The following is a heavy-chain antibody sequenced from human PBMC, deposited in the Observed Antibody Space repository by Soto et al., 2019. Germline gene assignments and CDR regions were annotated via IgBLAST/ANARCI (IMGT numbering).Heavy chain of an antibody. CDR2: IIPIFGTA. CDR3: ARVALGELSPPFDY. CDR1: GGTFSSYA. J-gene: IGHJ4*02. Sequence: QVQLVQSGAEVKKPGSSVKVSCKASGGTFSSYAISWVRQAPGQGLEWMGGIIPIFGTANYAQKFQGRVSSTAHESTSTAYMELSSLRSEDTAVDYCARVALGELSPPFDYWGQGTLVTVSS. D-gene: IGHD3-16*02. V-gene: IGHV1-69*12.